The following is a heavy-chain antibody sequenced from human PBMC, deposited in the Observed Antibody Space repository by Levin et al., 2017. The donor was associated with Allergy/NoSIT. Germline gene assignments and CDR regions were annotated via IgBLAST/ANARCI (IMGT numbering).Heavy chain of an antibody. Sequence: GASVKVSCKASGYTFISYGITWVRQAPGQGLEWMGWIGAFNGNTNYAQKFQGRVTMTTDTSTSTAYMELRSLRSDDTAVYYCARDPEGRYCSGGSCYSTYWGQGTLVTVSS. CDR1: GYTFISYG. CDR3: ARDPEGRYCSGGSCYSTY. V-gene: IGHV1-18*01. J-gene: IGHJ4*02. D-gene: IGHD2-15*01. CDR2: IGAFNGNT.